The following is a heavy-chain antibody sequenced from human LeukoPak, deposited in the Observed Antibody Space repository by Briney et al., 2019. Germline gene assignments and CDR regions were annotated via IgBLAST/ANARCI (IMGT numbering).Heavy chain of an antibody. V-gene: IGHV5-51*01. CDR3: ARLTYDSSGHDWFDP. Sequence: GESLKISCQGSGYSFTSYWIGWVRQMPGKGLEWMGIIYPGDSDTRYSPSFQGQVTISADKSISTAYLQWSSLKASDTAMYYCARLTYDSSGHDWFDPWGQGTLVTVSS. J-gene: IGHJ5*02. CDR1: GYSFTSYW. D-gene: IGHD3-22*01. CDR2: IYPGDSDT.